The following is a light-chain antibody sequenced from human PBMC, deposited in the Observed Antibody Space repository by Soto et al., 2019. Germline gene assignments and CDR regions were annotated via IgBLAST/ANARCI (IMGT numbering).Light chain of an antibody. J-gene: IGLJ3*02. CDR3: SSYTTDTIWV. CDR1: GSDVGSYNY. Sequence: QSVLAQPASVSGSPGQSITLSCIGTGSDVGSYNYVSWYQQRPGKAPKLMIYEVNNRPSGVSDRFSGSKSANTASLTISGLQSEDEATYYCSSYTTDTIWVFGGGTKVPVL. V-gene: IGLV2-14*01. CDR2: EVN.